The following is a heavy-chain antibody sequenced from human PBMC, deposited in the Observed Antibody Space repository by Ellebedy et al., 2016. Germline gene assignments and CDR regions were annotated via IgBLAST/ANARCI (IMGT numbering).Heavy chain of an antibody. V-gene: IGHV1-2*02. J-gene: IGHJ4*02. Sequence: ASVKVSXXASGYTFTVYYMHWVRQAPGQGLEWMGWINPNSGGTNYAQKFQGRVTMTSDTSISTAYMELNRLRSDDTAVYYCARYGSGSYYNNYWGQGTLVTVSS. CDR2: INPNSGGT. CDR1: GYTFTVYY. CDR3: ARYGSGSYYNNY. D-gene: IGHD3-10*01.